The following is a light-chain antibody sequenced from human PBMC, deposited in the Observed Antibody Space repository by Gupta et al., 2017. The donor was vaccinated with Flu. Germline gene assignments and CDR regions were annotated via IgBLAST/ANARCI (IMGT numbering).Light chain of an antibody. J-gene: IGKJ4*01. Sequence: DIQMTQSPSSLSASVGDRVTITCQASQDISNYLNWYQQKPGKAPKLLIYYASNLETGVPSRFSGSGSGTDFTFTISSLQPKDIATYYCQQYDNLPLTFGGGTKVEIK. CDR2: YAS. CDR1: QDISNY. CDR3: QQYDNLPLT. V-gene: IGKV1-33*01.